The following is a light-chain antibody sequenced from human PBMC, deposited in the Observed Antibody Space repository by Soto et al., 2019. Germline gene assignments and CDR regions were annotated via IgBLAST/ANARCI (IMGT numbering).Light chain of an antibody. V-gene: IGKV3-20*01. J-gene: IGKJ1*01. CDR3: QHYGSSPET. CDR2: GAS. Sequence: EIVLTQSPAILSLSPGEKATLSCRASQSVTSNLAWYQQKPGQAPRLLIYGASSRATGIPDRFSGSGSGTDFTLTISRLEPEDFAVYYCQHYGSSPETFGQGTKVDIK. CDR1: QSVTSN.